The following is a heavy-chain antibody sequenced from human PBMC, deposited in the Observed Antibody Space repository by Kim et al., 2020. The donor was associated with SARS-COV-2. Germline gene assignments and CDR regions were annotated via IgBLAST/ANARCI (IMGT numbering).Heavy chain of an antibody. CDR1: GGSISSGSYY. CDR2: ISTSGST. J-gene: IGHJ6*02. V-gene: IGHV4-61*02. CDR3: ARATVTTVLYYYYYGMDV. D-gene: IGHD4-17*01. Sequence: SETLSLTCTVSGGSISSGSYYWSWIRQPAGKGLEWIGCISTSGSTNYNPSLKSRVTISVDTSKNQFSLKLSSVTAADTAVYYCARATVTTVLYYYYYGMDVWGQGTTVTVSS.